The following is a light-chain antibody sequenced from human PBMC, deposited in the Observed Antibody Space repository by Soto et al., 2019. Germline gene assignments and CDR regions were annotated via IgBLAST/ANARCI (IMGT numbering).Light chain of an antibody. CDR2: GAS. Sequence: VNTNSPGTLSVTPRESATLSFWTSQSVSSNCTWYQQKPRQAPRLLTYGASPRATGIPARFSGRGSGRELTLTISYQRPEESVGYFRQQYHDWVTCGGGTKVDIK. CDR3: QQYHDWVT. CDR1: QSVSSN. J-gene: IGKJ4*01. V-gene: IGKV3D-15*01.